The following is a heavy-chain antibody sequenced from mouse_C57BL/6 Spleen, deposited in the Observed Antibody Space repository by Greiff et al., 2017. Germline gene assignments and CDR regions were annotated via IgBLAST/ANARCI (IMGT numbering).Heavy chain of an antibody. CDR2: IHPNSGST. D-gene: IGHD1-1*01. J-gene: IGHJ1*03. V-gene: IGHV1-64*01. Sequence: VQLQQPGAELVKPGASVKLSCKASGYTFTSYWMHWVKQRPGQGLEWIGMIHPNSGSTNYNEKFKSKATLTVDKSSSTAYMQLSSLTSEDSAVYYCARCTTGVPHWYFDGWGTGTTVTVSS. CDR1: GYTFTSYW. CDR3: ARCTTGVPHWYFDG.